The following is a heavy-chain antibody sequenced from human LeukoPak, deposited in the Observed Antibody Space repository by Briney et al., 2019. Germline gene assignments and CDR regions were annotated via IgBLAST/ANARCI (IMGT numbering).Heavy chain of an antibody. V-gene: IGHV1-69*05. Sequence: GSSVKVSCKASGGTLSSYAISWVRQAPGQGLEWKGRIIPIFGTANYAQKFQGRVTITTDESTNTAYMELSSLRSEDTAVYYCARGGSTDEAPYYYCYMDVWGKGTTVTVSS. CDR3: ARGGSTDEAPYYYCYMDV. CDR2: IIPIFGTA. J-gene: IGHJ6*03. D-gene: IGHD3-16*01. CDR1: GGTLSSYA.